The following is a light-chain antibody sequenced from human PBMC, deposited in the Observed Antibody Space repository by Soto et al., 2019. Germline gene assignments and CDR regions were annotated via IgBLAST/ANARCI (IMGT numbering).Light chain of an antibody. V-gene: IGKV1-33*01. CDR1: QDINKF. Sequence: DIQMTQSPSSLSASVGDRVTMTCQASQDINKFLNWYQQKPGKAPKLLIYDASSSETGVPTRSSGCCSGKGFTFNINSLQPDDIATYYCQQEDHLFTFAGGTKVEIK. CDR3: QQEDHLFT. CDR2: DAS. J-gene: IGKJ4*01.